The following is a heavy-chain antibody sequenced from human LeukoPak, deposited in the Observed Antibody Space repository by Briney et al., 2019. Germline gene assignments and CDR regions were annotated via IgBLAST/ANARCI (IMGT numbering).Heavy chain of an antibody. Sequence: ASVKVSCKVSGYTLTELSMHWVRQAPGKGLEWMGGFDPGDGETIYAQKFQGGVTMTEDTSTDTAYMELSSLRSEDTAVYYCATGGVAARPLLGYFQHWGQGTLVTVSS. J-gene: IGHJ1*01. V-gene: IGHV1-24*01. CDR2: FDPGDGET. CDR3: ATGGVAARPLLGYFQH. D-gene: IGHD6-6*01. CDR1: GYTLTELS.